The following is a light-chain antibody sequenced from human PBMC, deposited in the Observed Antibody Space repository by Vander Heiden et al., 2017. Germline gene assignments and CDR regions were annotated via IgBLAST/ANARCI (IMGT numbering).Light chain of an antibody. CDR3: AGWDDSLSGWV. CDR2: RNN. Sequence: QSVLTQPPSASGTPGQRVTISCSGSSSNIGSYYVYWYQQLPGTAPKLLIYRNNQRPSGVPDRFSGSKSGTSASLAISGIRSEDEADYYCAGWDDSLSGWVFGGGTKLTVL. V-gene: IGLV1-47*01. J-gene: IGLJ3*02. CDR1: SSNIGSYY.